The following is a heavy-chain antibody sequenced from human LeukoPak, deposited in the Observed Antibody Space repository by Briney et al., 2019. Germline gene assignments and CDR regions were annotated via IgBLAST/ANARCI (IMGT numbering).Heavy chain of an antibody. CDR1: GFTFSSYS. CDR3: ARHPFEVRGPNDY. CDR2: ISSSSSYI. V-gene: IGHV3-21*01. Sequence: GGSLRLSCAASGFTFSSYSMNWVRQAPGKGLEWVSSISSSSSYIYYADSVKGRFTISRDNAKNSLYLQMNSLRAEDTAVYYCARHPFEVRGPNDYWGQGTLVTVSS. D-gene: IGHD3-10*01. J-gene: IGHJ4*02.